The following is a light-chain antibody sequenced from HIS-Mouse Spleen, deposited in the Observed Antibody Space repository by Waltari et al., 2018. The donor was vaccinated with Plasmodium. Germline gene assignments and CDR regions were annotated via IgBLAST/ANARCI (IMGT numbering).Light chain of an antibody. Sequence: QSALTQPPSASGSPGQSVTISCTGTSSDVGGYNYVSWYQQHPGKAPNLMIYEGSKRPSGVPDGFSGSKSGNTASLTVSGLQAEDEAGYYCSSYAGSNNLVFGGGTKLTVL. V-gene: IGLV2-8*01. CDR2: EGS. J-gene: IGLJ2*01. CDR1: SSDVGGYNY. CDR3: SSYAGSNNLV.